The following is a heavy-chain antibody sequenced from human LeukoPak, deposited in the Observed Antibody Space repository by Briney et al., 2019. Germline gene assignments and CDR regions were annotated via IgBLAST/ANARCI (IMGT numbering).Heavy chain of an antibody. Sequence: QTLSLTCAISGDSVSSNSAAWNWIRQSPSRGLEWLGRTYYRSKWYNDYAVSVKSRITINPDTSKNQFSLQLNSVTPDDTAVYYCARADWNYGVGAFDIWGQGTMVTVSS. V-gene: IGHV6-1*01. CDR3: ARADWNYGVGAFDI. CDR2: TYYRSKWYN. D-gene: IGHD1-7*01. J-gene: IGHJ3*02. CDR1: GDSVSSNSAA.